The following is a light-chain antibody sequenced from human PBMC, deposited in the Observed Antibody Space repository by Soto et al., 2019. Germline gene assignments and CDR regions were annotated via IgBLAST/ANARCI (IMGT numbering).Light chain of an antibody. V-gene: IGKV3-15*01. Sequence: EIVLTQSPGTLSLSPGERATLSCRASQSVTSSFLAWYRQKRGQAPRLLIYGASTRATGVPARFSGSGSGTDFTLTISSLQSEDVAVYYCQHYNYWPYTFGQGTKVDIK. J-gene: IGKJ2*01. CDR3: QHYNYWPYT. CDR1: QSVTSS. CDR2: GAS.